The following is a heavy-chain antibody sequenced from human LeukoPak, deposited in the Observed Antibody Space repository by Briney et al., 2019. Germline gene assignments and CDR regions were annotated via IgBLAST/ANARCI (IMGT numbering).Heavy chain of an antibody. Sequence: ASVKVSCKASGYTFTSYDINWVRQATGQGLEWMGWMNPNSGNTGYAQKFQGRVTITRNTSISTAYMELSSLRSEDTGVYYCAREVATTGMDVWGKGTTVTVSS. CDR3: AREVATTGMDV. V-gene: IGHV1-8*03. D-gene: IGHD5-12*01. CDR1: GYTFTSYD. J-gene: IGHJ6*03. CDR2: MNPNSGNT.